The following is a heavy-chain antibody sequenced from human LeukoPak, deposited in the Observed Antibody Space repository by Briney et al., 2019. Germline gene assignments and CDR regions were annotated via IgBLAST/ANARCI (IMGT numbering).Heavy chain of an antibody. Sequence: PGGSLRLSCAASGFTFSNYNMDWVRQAPGKGLEWVSYISSSSTIYYADSVKGRFTISRDNAKNSLYLQMNSLRDEDTAVYYCARVPIAAAGTCFDYWGQGTLVTVSS. CDR1: GFTFSNYN. J-gene: IGHJ4*02. V-gene: IGHV3-48*02. CDR2: ISSSSTI. CDR3: ARVPIAAAGTCFDY. D-gene: IGHD6-13*01.